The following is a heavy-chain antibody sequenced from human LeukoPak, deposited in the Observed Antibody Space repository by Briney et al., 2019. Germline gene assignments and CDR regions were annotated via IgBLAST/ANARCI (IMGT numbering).Heavy chain of an antibody. V-gene: IGHV4-34*01. CDR2: INHSGST. D-gene: IGHD3-3*01. Sequence: PSETLSLTCAVYGGSFSGYYWSWIRQPPGKGLEWIGEINHSGSTNYNPSLKSRVTISVDTSKNQFSLKLSSVTAADTAVYYCARDSYDFWSGYYTLGWFDPWGQGTLVTVSS. CDR3: ARDSYDFWSGYYTLGWFDP. J-gene: IGHJ5*02. CDR1: GGSFSGYY.